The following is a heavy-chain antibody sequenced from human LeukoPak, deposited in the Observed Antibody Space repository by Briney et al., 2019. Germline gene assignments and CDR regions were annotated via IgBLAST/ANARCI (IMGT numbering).Heavy chain of an antibody. CDR3: ARPAIDVDTAMVSWYFDL. J-gene: IGHJ2*01. CDR2: IYYSGST. V-gene: IGHV4-39*01. Sequence: SETLSLTCSVSGGSISSSSYYWGWIRQPPGKGLEWIGSIYYSGSTYYKPSLESRFTISVDTSKNQFSLKLSSVTAADTAVYYCARPAIDVDTAMVSWYFDLWGRGTLVTVSS. D-gene: IGHD5-18*01. CDR1: GGSISSSSYY.